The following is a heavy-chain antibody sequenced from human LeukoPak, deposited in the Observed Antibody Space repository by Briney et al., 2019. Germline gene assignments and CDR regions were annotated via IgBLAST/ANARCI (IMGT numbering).Heavy chain of an antibody. V-gene: IGHV3-33*01. CDR2: IWYDGSNK. CDR1: GFTFSSYG. CDR3: ASPRWYDGGYHYDY. D-gene: IGHD5-12*01. J-gene: IGHJ4*02. Sequence: PGGSLRLSCAASGFTFSSYGMHWVRQAPGKGLEWVAVIWYDGSNKYYADSVKGRFTISRDNSKNTLYLQMNSLRAEDTAVYYCASPRWYDGGYHYDYWGQGTLVTVSS.